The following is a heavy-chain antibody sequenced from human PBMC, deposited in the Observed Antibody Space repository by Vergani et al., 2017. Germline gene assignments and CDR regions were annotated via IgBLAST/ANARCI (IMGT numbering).Heavy chain of an antibody. D-gene: IGHD3-10*01. CDR2: IYYSGST. CDR1: GGSISSSSYY. Sequence: QLQLQESGPGLVKPSETLSLTCTVSGGSISSSSYYWGWIRQPPGKGLEWIGSIYYSGSTYYNPSLKSRVTISVDTSKNQFSLKLSSVTAADTAVYYCARHENGGPGYFDYWGQGTLVTVSS. V-gene: IGHV4-39*01. CDR3: ARHENGGPGYFDY. J-gene: IGHJ4*02.